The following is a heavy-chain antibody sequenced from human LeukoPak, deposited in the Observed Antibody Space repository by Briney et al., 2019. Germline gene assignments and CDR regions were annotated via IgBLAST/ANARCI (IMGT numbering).Heavy chain of an antibody. V-gene: IGHV4-30-2*01. D-gene: IGHD2-2*01. J-gene: IGHJ5*02. CDR1: GGSISSGGYS. Sequence: AHTLSLTCAVAGGSISSGGYSCGWIRQPPGKGLQWIGYIYQSGSTYYNPSLKTRVTISVDRSKNQFSLKLSSVTAADTAVYYCARGGTRYCSSTSCASRFDPWGQGTLVTVSS. CDR2: IYQSGST. CDR3: ARGGTRYCSSTSCASRFDP.